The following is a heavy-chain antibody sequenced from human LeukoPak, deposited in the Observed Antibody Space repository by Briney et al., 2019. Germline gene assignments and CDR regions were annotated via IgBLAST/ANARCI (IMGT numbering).Heavy chain of an antibody. CDR3: AKAPAYYDSSGHYLRGYYFDY. Sequence: GRSLRLSCAASGFTFDDYAMHWVRQAPGKGLEWVSGTSWNSGSIGYADSVKGRFTISRDNAKNSLYLQMNSLRAEDTALYYCAKAPAYYDSSGHYLRGYYFDYWGQGTLVTVSS. CDR1: GFTFDDYA. CDR2: TSWNSGSI. V-gene: IGHV3-9*01. D-gene: IGHD3-22*01. J-gene: IGHJ4*02.